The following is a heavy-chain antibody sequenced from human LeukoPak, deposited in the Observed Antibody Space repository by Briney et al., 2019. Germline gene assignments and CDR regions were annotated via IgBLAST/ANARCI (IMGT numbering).Heavy chain of an antibody. Sequence: ASVKVSCKASGGTFSSYAISWVRQAPGQGLEWMGGIIPIFGTANYAQKFQGRVTITADESTSTAYMELSSLRSEDTAVYYCARDRAVAGTGFDYWGQETLVTVSS. J-gene: IGHJ4*02. CDR1: GGTFSSYA. CDR3: ARDRAVAGTGFDY. D-gene: IGHD6-19*01. CDR2: IIPIFGTA. V-gene: IGHV1-69*13.